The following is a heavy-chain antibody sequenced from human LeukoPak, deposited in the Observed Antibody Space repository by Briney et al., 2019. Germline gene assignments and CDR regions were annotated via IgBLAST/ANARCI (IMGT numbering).Heavy chain of an antibody. Sequence: ASVRVSCKASGYSFTSYYFHWVRQAPGQGLEWMGIINPSGGSTSYAQKFQGRVTMTRDMSTSTVYMELSSLRSEDTAVYYCAREVGASGFDYWGQGTLVTVSS. CDR1: GYSFTSYY. J-gene: IGHJ4*02. CDR3: AREVGASGFDY. V-gene: IGHV1-46*01. CDR2: INPSGGST. D-gene: IGHD1-26*01.